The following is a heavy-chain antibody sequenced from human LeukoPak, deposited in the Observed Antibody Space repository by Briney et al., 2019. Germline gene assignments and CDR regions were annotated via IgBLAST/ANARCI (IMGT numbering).Heavy chain of an antibody. CDR1: GFTFNSYS. CDR2: ISDDETYK. D-gene: IGHD3-10*01. CDR3: ASNYYGSGSFYYYYYMDV. Sequence: GGSLRLSCAASGFTFNSYSMHWVRQAPGKGLEWVTAISDDETYKFYADSVKGRFTISRDNSKNTLYLQMNSLRAEDTAVYYCASNYYGSGSFYYYYYMDVWGKGTTVTISS. V-gene: IGHV3-30-3*01. J-gene: IGHJ6*03.